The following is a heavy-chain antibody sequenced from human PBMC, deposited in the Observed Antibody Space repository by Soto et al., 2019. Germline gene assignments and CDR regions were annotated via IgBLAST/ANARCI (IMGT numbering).Heavy chain of an antibody. CDR2: MYNTGST. J-gene: IGHJ6*02. CDR1: GGSISGYY. V-gene: IGHV4-59*01. CDR3: ARDLWGYCGTDCYPLDV. Sequence: PSETLSLTCTVSGGSISGYYWSWIRQPPGKGLEWIGYMYNTGSTVYNPSFKSRVTISVDTSKSQLSLRLNSVTAADTAVYYCARDLWGYCGTDCYPLDVWSQGTTVTVS. D-gene: IGHD2-21*02.